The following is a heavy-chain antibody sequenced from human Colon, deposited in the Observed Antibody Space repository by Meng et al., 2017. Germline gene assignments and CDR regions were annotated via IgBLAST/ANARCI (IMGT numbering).Heavy chain of an antibody. CDR1: GGSISTGGYY. CDR2: IYYSGST. Sequence: QVQLQESGPGLVKPSQPLSLPCTVSGGSISTGGYYWSWIRQLPGKGLEWIGYIYYSGSTYYNPSLRSLVSISVDTSKNQFSLRLTSVTAADTAVYYCARVRRSGDDFDYWGQGTLVTVSS. D-gene: IGHD1-26*01. V-gene: IGHV4-31*01. CDR3: ARVRRSGDDFDY. J-gene: IGHJ4*02.